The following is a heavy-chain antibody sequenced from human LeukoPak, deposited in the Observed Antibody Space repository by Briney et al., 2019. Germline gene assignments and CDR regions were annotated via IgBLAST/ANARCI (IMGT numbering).Heavy chain of an antibody. CDR1: GFTFSNAW. CDR3: TGEYCSGGSCYSWVLSDY. J-gene: IGHJ4*02. Sequence: GGSLRLSCAASGFTFSNAWMSWVRQAPGKGLEWVGRIKSKTDGGTTDYAAPVKGRFTISRDDSKNTLYLQMNSLKTEDTAVYCCTGEYCSGGSCYSWVLSDYWGQGTLVTVSS. CDR2: IKSKTDGGTT. D-gene: IGHD2-15*01. V-gene: IGHV3-15*01.